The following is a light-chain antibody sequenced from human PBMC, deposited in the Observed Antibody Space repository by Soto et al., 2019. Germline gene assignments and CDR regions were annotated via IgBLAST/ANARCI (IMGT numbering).Light chain of an antibody. CDR3: QHYNSYSEA. CDR1: QSISSY. CDR2: AAS. V-gene: IGKV1-39*01. Sequence: DIQMTQSPSSLSASVGDRVTITCGASQSISSYLNWYQQKPGKAPKLLIYAASSLQSGVPSRFSGSRSGTEFTLTISSLQPDDFATYYCQHYNSYSEAFGQGTKVDIK. J-gene: IGKJ1*01.